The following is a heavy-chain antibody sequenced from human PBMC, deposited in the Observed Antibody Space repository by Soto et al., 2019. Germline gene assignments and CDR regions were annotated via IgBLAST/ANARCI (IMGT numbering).Heavy chain of an antibody. CDR3: AKSGVSSWPQFDY. D-gene: IGHD6-13*01. CDR2: IYSGGST. V-gene: IGHV3-66*01. Sequence: GGSLRLSCAASGFTVSSNYMSWVRQAPGKGLEWVSVIYSGGSTYYADSVKGRFTISRDNSKNTLYLQMNSLRAEDTAVYYCAKSGVSSWPQFDYWGQGTLVTVSS. CDR1: GFTVSSNY. J-gene: IGHJ4*02.